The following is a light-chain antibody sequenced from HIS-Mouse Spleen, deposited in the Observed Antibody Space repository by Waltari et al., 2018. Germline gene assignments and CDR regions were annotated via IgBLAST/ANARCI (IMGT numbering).Light chain of an antibody. CDR1: SSDVGGYKY. V-gene: IGLV2-8*01. CDR2: EVS. Sequence: QSALTQPPSASGSPGQSVTISCTGTSSDVGGYKYVSGYQQHPGKAPKLMIYEVSKRPSGVPDRFSGSKSGNTASLTVSGLQAEDEADYYCSSYAGSNNLVFGGGTKLTVL. J-gene: IGLJ2*01. CDR3: SSYAGSNNLV.